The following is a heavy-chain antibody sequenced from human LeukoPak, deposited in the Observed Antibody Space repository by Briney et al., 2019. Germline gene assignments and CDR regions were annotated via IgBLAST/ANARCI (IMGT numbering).Heavy chain of an antibody. CDR3: ARDGYSFGHDFDY. Sequence: GGSLRLSCAASGFTFSSYWMHWVRHTPGKGLVWVSRIKSDGSSTSYADSVKGRFTISRDNAKNTLYLQMNSLRAEDTAVYYCARDGYSFGHDFDYWGQGTPVTVSS. CDR1: GFTFSSYW. D-gene: IGHD5-18*01. J-gene: IGHJ4*02. V-gene: IGHV3-74*01. CDR2: IKSDGSST.